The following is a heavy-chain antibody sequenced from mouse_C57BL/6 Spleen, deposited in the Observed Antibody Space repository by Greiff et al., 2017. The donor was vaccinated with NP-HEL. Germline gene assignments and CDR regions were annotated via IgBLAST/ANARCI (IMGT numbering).Heavy chain of an antibody. V-gene: IGHV1-76*01. CDR2: IYPGSGNT. CDR3: ARSEFRFDY. Sequence: QVQLQQSGAELVRPGASVKLSCKASGYTFTDYYINWVKQRPGQGLEWIARIYPGSGNTYYNEKFKGKATLTAEKSSSTAYMQLSSLTSEDSAVYFCARSEFRFDYWGQGTTLTVSS. J-gene: IGHJ2*01. CDR1: GYTFTDYY.